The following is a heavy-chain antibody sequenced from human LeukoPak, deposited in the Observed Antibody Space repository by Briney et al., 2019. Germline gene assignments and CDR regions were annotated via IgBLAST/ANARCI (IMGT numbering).Heavy chain of an antibody. CDR3: ARGSPGDAFDI. CDR2: FYYSGST. J-gene: IGHJ3*02. CDR1: GGSISSGGYY. Sequence: SETLSLTCTVSGGSISSGGYYWSWIRQHPGKGLEWIGFFYYSGSTYYNPSLKSRLTMSIDTSENQFSLKVSSVTAADTAVYYCARGSPGDAFDIWGQGTLITVSS. V-gene: IGHV4-31*03.